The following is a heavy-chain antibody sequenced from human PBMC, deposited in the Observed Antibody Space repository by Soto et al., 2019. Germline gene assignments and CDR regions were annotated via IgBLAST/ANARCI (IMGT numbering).Heavy chain of an antibody. CDR2: INAGNGNT. CDR1: GYTFTSYA. J-gene: IGHJ4*02. D-gene: IGHD1-26*01. Sequence: QVQLMQSGAEVKKPGASVKVSCKASGYTFTSYAMHWVRQAPGQRLEWMGWINAGNGNTKYSQKFQGRVTITRDTSASTAYMELSSLRSEDTAVYYCARGLKEWELHSPFDYWGQGTLVTVSS. V-gene: IGHV1-3*01. CDR3: ARGLKEWELHSPFDY.